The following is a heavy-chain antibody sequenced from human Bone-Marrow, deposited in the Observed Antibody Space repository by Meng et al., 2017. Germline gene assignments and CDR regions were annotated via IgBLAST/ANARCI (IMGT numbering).Heavy chain of an antibody. CDR1: CESFSGYY. CDR2: NNHSGST. D-gene: IGHD7-27*01. J-gene: IGHJ4*02. Sequence: QVKLQQGGPGLVKPSETLSLTCAAYCESFSGYYCSWIRQPPGKGLEWIGENNHSGSTNYNPSLKSRITISVDTSKNQFSLKLSSVTAADTAVYYCARDLTGDEDYWGQGTLVTVSS. CDR3: ARDLTGDEDY. V-gene: IGHV4-34*01.